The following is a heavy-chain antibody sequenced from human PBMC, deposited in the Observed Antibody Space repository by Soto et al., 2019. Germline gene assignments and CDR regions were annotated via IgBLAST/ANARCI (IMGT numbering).Heavy chain of an antibody. Sequence: QLQLQESGSGLVKPSQTLSLTCAVSGGSISSGGYSWSWIRQPPGKGLEWIGYIYHSGSTYYNPSLKSRVTISVDRSKNQFSLKLSSVTAADTAMYYCARRGSGSYTNWFDPWGQGTLVTVSS. CDR2: IYHSGST. CDR3: ARRGSGSYTNWFDP. V-gene: IGHV4-30-2*01. D-gene: IGHD3-10*01. J-gene: IGHJ5*02. CDR1: GGSISSGGYS.